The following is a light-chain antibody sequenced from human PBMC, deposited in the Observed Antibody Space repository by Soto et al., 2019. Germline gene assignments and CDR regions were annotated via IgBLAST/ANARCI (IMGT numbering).Light chain of an antibody. V-gene: IGLV4-60*03. CDR2: LEGSGSY. Sequence: QAVLTQSSSASASLGSSVKLTCTLSSGHSSYIIAWHQQQPGKAPRYLMKLEGSGSYNKGSGVPDRFSGSSSGADRYLTIPSLQSEDEADYYCETWDSTRVFGGGTKLTVL. CDR3: ETWDSTRV. CDR1: SGHSSYI. J-gene: IGLJ3*02.